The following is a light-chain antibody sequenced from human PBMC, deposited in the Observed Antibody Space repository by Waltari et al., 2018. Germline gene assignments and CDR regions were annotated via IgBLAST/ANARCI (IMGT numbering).Light chain of an antibody. CDR3: HSRDASGVGGS. V-gene: IGLV3-19*01. J-gene: IGLJ2*01. Sequence: SSELTQDPAVSVALGQTVRITCQGNSLRSYDASWYQQRPGQAAILVIYDKNNRPSGVPDRFSGSSSDNTASLTITGAQAEDEASYYCHSRDASGVGGSFGGGTKLTVL. CDR2: DKN. CDR1: SLRSYD.